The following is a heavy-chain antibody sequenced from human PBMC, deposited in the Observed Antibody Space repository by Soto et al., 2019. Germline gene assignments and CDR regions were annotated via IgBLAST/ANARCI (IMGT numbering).Heavy chain of an antibody. CDR2: IYSGGST. CDR3: ASAILYCTKGLCSEGVSGGDV. CDR1: GFTVSSNY. D-gene: IGHD2-8*01. J-gene: IGHJ6*02. Sequence: EVQLVESGGGLIQPGGSLRLSCAASGFTVSSNYMSWVRQAPGKGLEWVSVIYSGGSTYYADAVKGLFTISRDNSKNTLSLQLTGLGAEDTAVHYCASAILYCTKGLCSEGVSGGDVWGQGTTVTVSS. V-gene: IGHV3-53*01.